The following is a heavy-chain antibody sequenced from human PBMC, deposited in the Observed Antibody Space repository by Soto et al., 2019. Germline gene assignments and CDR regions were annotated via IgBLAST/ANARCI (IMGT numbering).Heavy chain of an antibody. CDR1: GFTFSRYW. Sequence: GGSLRLSCAASGFTFSRYWMHWVRQAPGKGLVWVSRIKSDGSSTNYADSVKGRFTISRDNAKNTLYLQMNSLRAEDTAVYYCAGGPYCSGTNCFLDYWGQGTVVTVSS. D-gene: IGHD2-15*01. CDR3: AGGPYCSGTNCFLDY. J-gene: IGHJ4*02. CDR2: IKSDGSST. V-gene: IGHV3-74*01.